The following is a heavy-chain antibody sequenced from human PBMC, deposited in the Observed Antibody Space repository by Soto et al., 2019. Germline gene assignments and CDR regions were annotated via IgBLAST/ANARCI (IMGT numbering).Heavy chain of an antibody. CDR3: PDSAMVQGGGWFDP. V-gene: IGHV3-23*01. J-gene: IGHJ5*02. CDR2: ISGSGANT. CDR1: RFTFSTYA. Sequence: EVQLLESGGGLVQPGGSLRLSCAASRFTFSTYAMSWVRQAPGKGLEWVSDISGSGANTYYADSVKGRFTSSRDNSKTTLYPPRNRLRAEGTAVSYCPDSAMVQGGGWFDPWGQGPVVTVSS. D-gene: IGHD3-10*01.